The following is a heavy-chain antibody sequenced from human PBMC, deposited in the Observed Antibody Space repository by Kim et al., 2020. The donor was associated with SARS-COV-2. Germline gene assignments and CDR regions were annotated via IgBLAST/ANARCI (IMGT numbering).Heavy chain of an antibody. Sequence: SQKVQGRGTITRDTSASTAYMELSSLRSEDTAVYYCARGDCSGGSCYSAWGQGTLVTVSS. V-gene: IGHV1-3*01. J-gene: IGHJ5*02. CDR3: ARGDCSGGSCYSA. D-gene: IGHD2-15*01.